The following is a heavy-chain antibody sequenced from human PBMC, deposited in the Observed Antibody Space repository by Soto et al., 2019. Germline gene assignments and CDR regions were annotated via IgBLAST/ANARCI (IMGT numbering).Heavy chain of an antibody. D-gene: IGHD2-21*01. CDR2: ILPIFGTA. Sequence: QVLLVQSGAEMKKPGSSVRVSCKASGGSFSTSSINWVRQAPGQRREWMANILPIFGTADYAQKFQGRLTIAADTTTNTAYMELRSLFSEATAVYDCARGHEFGGNSDAYDIWGQGTVVTVSS. V-gene: IGHV1-69*14. J-gene: IGHJ3*02. CDR3: ARGHEFGGNSDAYDI. CDR1: GGSFSTSS.